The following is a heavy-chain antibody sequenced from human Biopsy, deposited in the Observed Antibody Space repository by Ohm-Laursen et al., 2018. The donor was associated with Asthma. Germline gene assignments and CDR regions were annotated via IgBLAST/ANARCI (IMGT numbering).Heavy chain of an antibody. D-gene: IGHD3-22*01. CDR2: TYYGGTT. V-gene: IGHV4-39*07. J-gene: IGHJ4*02. CDR1: GGSISSSHFH. CDR3: ARAQDYYDSRGYYRSFDY. Sequence: TLSLTCPVSGGSISSSHFHWGWIRQPPGKGLEWIGNTYYGGTTYYNTSLKSRVSISIDTSKNQFSLKLRSVTAADTAVYYCARAQDYYDSRGYYRSFDYWGQGTLVTVSS.